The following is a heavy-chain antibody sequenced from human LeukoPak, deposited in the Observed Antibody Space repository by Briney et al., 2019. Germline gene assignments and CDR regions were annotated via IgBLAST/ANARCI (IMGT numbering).Heavy chain of an antibody. D-gene: IGHD2-2*01. J-gene: IGHJ4*02. CDR1: GFTFSSSA. Sequence: PGGSLRLSCAASGFTFSSSAMSWFRQAPGKGLEWVSAISGSSGSTYYADSVKGRFTISRDNSKNSLYLQMNSLRAEDTAVYYCAKDLDCSSTNCYPDYWGQGTLVTVSP. V-gene: IGHV3-23*01. CDR2: ISGSSGST. CDR3: AKDLDCSSTNCYPDY.